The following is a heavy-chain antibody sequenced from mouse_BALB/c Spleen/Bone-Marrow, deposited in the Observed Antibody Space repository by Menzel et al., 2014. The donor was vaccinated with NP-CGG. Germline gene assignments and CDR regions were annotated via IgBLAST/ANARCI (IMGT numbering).Heavy chain of an antibody. V-gene: IGHV1S29*02. Sequence: EVQLQQSGPELVKPGASVKISCQASGYTFTDYNMHWVKQSHGKSLEWIGYIYPYNGGTGYNQKFKSKATLTVDNSSSTAYMELRSLTSEDSAVYYCARLGRDYWGQGTTLTDSS. J-gene: IGHJ2*01. CDR1: GYTFTDYN. D-gene: IGHD4-1*01. CDR2: IYPYNGGT. CDR3: ARLGRDY.